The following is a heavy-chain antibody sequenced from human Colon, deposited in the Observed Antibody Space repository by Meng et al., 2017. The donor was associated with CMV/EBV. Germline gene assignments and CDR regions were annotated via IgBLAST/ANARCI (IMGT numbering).Heavy chain of an antibody. CDR1: GFTFSDYY. V-gene: IGHV3-53*01. Sequence: GGSLRLSCAASGFTFSDYYMNWVRQAPGKGLEWVSVIYSGGSTYYADSVKGRFTISRDNSKNTLYLQMNSLRAEDTAVYYCARTPSEGSSWYHYYYYYGMDVWGQGTTVTVSS. CDR2: IYSGGST. J-gene: IGHJ6*02. D-gene: IGHD6-13*01. CDR3: ARTPSEGSSWYHYYYYYGMDV.